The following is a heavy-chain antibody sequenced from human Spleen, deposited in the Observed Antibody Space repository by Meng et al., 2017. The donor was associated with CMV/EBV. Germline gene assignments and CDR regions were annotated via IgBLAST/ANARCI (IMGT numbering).Heavy chain of an antibody. J-gene: IGHJ4*02. CDR1: GFSLNTHGEA. CDR3: AHGSRDGYNGISDY. V-gene: IGHV2-5*02. CDR2: IFWDNDR. Sequence: SGFSLNTHGEAVGWIRQSPGGALEWLALIFWDNDRRYSPSLRSRLTITKDTSKNQVVLTMTNMDSVDTATYYCAHGSRDGYNGISDYWGQGTLVTVSS. D-gene: IGHD5-24*01.